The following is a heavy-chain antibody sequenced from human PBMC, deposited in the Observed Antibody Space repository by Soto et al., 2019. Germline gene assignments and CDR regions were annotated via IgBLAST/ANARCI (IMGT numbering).Heavy chain of an antibody. V-gene: IGHV4-31*01. J-gene: IGHJ5*02. D-gene: IGHD4-4*01. CDR2: VYHTGAT. CDR3: ARESNSSWAWLDI. Sequence: QVQLQASGPGLVEPSQTLSLVCSVSGDPLSYGGYYWSWVRQSPGKALEWIGFVYHTGATYYHPSLESLVTTAVDMSTNEFSLKLTPVPAADTATYYCARESNSSWAWLDIWGQGILVTVS. CDR1: GDPLSYGGYY.